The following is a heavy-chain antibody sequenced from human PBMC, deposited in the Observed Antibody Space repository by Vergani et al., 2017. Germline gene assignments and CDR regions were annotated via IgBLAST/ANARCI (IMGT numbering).Heavy chain of an antibody. V-gene: IGHV1-46*01. J-gene: IGHJ5*02. CDR1: GYTFTSYY. Sequence: QVQLVQSGAEVKKPGASVKVSCKASGYTFTSYYMHWVRQAPGQGLEWMGIINPSGGSTSYAQKFQGRVTMTRDTSTSTVYMELSSLRSEDTAVYYCAREGYYYDSSGYYYFRHNWFDPWGQGTLVTVSS. CDR3: AREGYYYDSSGYYYFRHNWFDP. D-gene: IGHD3-22*01. CDR2: INPSGGST.